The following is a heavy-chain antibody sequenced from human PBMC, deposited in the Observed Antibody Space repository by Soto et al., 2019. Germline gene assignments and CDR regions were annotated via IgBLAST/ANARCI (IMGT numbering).Heavy chain of an antibody. D-gene: IGHD3-22*01. V-gene: IGHV1-18*01. CDR1: GYTFTSYG. J-gene: IGHJ4*02. CDR2: ISAYNGNT. Sequence: QVQLVQSGAEVKKPGASVKVSCKASGYTFTSYGISWVRQAPGQGLEWMGWISAYNGNTNYAQKLQGRVTMTTVTSTSSAYMELRSLRSDDTAVYYCARFMTYYYDSSGYYASDWGQGTLVTVSS. CDR3: ARFMTYYYDSSGYYASD.